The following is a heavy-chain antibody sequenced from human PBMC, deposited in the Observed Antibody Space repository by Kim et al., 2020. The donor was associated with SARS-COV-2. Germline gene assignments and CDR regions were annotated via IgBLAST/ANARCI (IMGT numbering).Heavy chain of an antibody. D-gene: IGHD4-4*01. Sequence: SVNGRFTISRDNSKNTLYLQMNSLRAEDTAVYYCAKDRPPLQYYYYGMDVWGQGTTVTVSS. J-gene: IGHJ6*02. CDR3: AKDRPPLQYYYYGMDV. V-gene: IGHV3-30*02.